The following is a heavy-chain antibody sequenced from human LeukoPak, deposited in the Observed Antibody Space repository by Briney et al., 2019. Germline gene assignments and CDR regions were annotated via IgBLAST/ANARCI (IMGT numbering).Heavy chain of an antibody. CDR2: IYYSGSA. V-gene: IGHV4-39*01. D-gene: IGHD3-10*01. CDR3: ARCISMVRGVIRPPDY. J-gene: IGHJ4*02. CDR1: GGSISSSSYH. Sequence: SETLSLTCSVSGGSISSSSYHWGWIRQSPGKGLEWIGSIYYSGSAYYNPSLKGRLTISVDTSKNQFSLKLNSVTAADTAVYYCARCISMVRGVIRPPDYWGQGTLVTVSS.